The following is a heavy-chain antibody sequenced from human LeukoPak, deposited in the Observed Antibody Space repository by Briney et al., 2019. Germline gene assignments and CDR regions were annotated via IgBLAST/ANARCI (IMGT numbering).Heavy chain of an antibody. CDR3: ANGAAGTRPLDGMDV. J-gene: IGHJ6*02. Sequence: GGSLRLSCAASGFTFSSYWMNWVRQAPGKGLEWVAVISYDGSNKYYADSVKGRFTISRDNSKNTLYLQMNSLRAEDTAVYYCANGAAGTRPLDGMDVWGQGTTVTVSS. CDR1: GFTFSSYW. CDR2: ISYDGSNK. D-gene: IGHD6-19*01. V-gene: IGHV3-30*18.